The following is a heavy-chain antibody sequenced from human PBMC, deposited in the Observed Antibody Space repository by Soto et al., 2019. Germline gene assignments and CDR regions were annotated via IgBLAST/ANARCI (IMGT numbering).Heavy chain of an antibody. Sequence: ASVKVSCKASGYTFTDDYIQWVRQAPGQGLEWMGWIIPKSGATYYAPKFQGRVTMTRDTPITTAYMDLSSLIPDDTAVYFCARDRGGFDYWGQGTLVTVSS. CDR1: GYTFTDDY. D-gene: IGHD3-16*01. CDR2: IIPKSGAT. CDR3: ARDRGGFDY. V-gene: IGHV1-2*02. J-gene: IGHJ4*01.